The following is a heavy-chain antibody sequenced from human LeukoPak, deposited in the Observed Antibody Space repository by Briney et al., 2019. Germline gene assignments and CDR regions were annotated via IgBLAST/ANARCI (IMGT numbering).Heavy chain of an antibody. Sequence: GGSLRLSCAASGFTFSSYWMSWVRQAPGKGLEWVANIKQDGSEKYYVDSVKGRFTISRDNAKNSLYLQMNSLRAEDTAVYYCARYSGSYEVNYYYYYGMDVWGQGTRVTVSS. CDR2: IKQDGSEK. J-gene: IGHJ6*02. CDR3: ARYSGSYEVNYYYYYGMDV. V-gene: IGHV3-7*03. CDR1: GFTFSSYW. D-gene: IGHD1-26*01.